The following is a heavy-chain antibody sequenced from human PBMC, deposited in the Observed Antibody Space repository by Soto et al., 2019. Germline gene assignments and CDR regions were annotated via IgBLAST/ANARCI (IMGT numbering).Heavy chain of an antibody. Sequence: QVQVVESGGGVVQPGGSLRLSCAASGFTFSTSAMHWVRQAPGKGLEWMAMISYGGYNKYYADSVKGRFTISRDISESTLYLQMNSLRTEDTAVYYCAREEFEAGRGHFGCWGQGTLVSVSS. V-gene: IGHV3-30-3*01. J-gene: IGHJ4*02. CDR1: GFTFSTSA. CDR3: AREEFEAGRGHFGC. CDR2: ISYGGYNK. D-gene: IGHD6-13*01.